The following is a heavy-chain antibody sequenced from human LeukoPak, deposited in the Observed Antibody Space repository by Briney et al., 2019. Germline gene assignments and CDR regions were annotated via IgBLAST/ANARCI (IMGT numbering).Heavy chain of an antibody. Sequence: PGRSPRLSCAASGFTFDDYAMDWVRQAPGKGLEWVSGISWNSGDIGYADSVKGRFTISRDNAKNSLYLQMYSLRAEDTAFYYCAKASGAYYDTSGFDCWGQGTLVTVSS. V-gene: IGHV3-9*01. J-gene: IGHJ4*02. CDR3: AKASGAYYDTSGFDC. D-gene: IGHD3-22*01. CDR2: ISWNSGDI. CDR1: GFTFDDYA.